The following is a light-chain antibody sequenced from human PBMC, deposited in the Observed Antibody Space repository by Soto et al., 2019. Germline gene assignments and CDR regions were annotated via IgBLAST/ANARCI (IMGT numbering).Light chain of an antibody. CDR1: SSDLGGYNY. CDR2: EVS. J-gene: IGLJ2*01. Sequence: QSALAQPASVSWSPGQSITISCTGTSSDLGGYNYVSWYQQHPGKAPKLLIYEVSDRPSGVSTRFSGAKSGNTASLTISGLQAEDEAYYYCSSYTTTTTQVVFGGGTKVTVL. CDR3: SSYTTTTTQVV. V-gene: IGLV2-14*01.